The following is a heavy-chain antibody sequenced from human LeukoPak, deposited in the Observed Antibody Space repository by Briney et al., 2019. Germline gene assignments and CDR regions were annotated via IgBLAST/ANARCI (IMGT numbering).Heavy chain of an antibody. D-gene: IGHD2/OR15-2a*01. Sequence: SETLSLTCTVPGGSISSYYWSWIRQPPGKGLEWIGYIYYSGSTHYNPSLKSRVTISVDTSKNQFSLKLSSVTAADTAVYYCARDRSPYFGMDVWGQGTTVTASS. CDR1: GGSISSYY. CDR3: ARDRSPYFGMDV. J-gene: IGHJ6*02. V-gene: IGHV4-59*01. CDR2: IYYSGST.